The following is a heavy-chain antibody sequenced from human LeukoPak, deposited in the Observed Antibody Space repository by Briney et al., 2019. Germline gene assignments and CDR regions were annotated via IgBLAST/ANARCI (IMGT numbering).Heavy chain of an antibody. CDR2: IIPIFGTA. CDR1: GGTFSSYA. CDR3: ARAYIAARPKGAFDI. V-gene: IGHV1-69*05. D-gene: IGHD6-6*01. Sequence: SVKVSCKASGGTFSSYAISWVRQAPGQGLEWMGGIIPIFGTANYAQKFQGRVTITTDESTSTAYMELSSLRSEDTAVYYCARAYIAARPKGAFDIWGQGTMVTVSS. J-gene: IGHJ3*02.